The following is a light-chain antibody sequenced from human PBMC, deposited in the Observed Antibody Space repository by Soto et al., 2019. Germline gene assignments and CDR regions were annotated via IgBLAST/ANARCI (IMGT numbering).Light chain of an antibody. CDR1: SSDVGAYTF. CDR3: CSYSGTYTYV. V-gene: IGLV2-11*01. CDR2: DVN. Sequence: QSALTQPRSVSLSPGQSVTISCTGTSSDVGAYTFVSWYQQHPGKAPKLLISDVNKRPSGVPRRFSGSKSGNTASLTISGLQAEDEADYYCCSYSGTYTYVFGTGTKVTVL. J-gene: IGLJ1*01.